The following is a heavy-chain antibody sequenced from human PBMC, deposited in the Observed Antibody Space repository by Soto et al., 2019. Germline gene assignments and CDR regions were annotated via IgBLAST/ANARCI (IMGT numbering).Heavy chain of an antibody. CDR1: GFTFDDYN. Sequence: EVQLVESGGGLVQPGRSLRLSCVASGFTFDDYNMHWVRQTPGKGLEWVSGVSWNSDITGYADSVKGRFTISRDNAKNPLYLQMNSLRAEDTAMYYCAKDRHSGYGTFDYLGQGTLVTVSS. V-gene: IGHV3-9*01. D-gene: IGHD6-13*01. CDR3: AKDRHSGYGTFDY. CDR2: VSWNSDIT. J-gene: IGHJ4*02.